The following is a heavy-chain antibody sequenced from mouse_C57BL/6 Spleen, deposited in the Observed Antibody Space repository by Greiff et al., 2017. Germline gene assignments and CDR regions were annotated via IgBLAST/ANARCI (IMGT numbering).Heavy chain of an antibody. V-gene: IGHV1-42*01. Sequence: VQLQQSGPELVKPGASVKISCKASGYSFTGYYMNWVKQSPEKSLEWIGEINPSTGGTTYNQKFKAKATLTVDKSSSPAYMQLKSLTSEDSAVYYCARKDYGSSYWFAYWGQGTLVTVSA. D-gene: IGHD1-1*01. J-gene: IGHJ3*01. CDR3: ARKDYGSSYWFAY. CDR2: INPSTGGT. CDR1: GYSFTGYY.